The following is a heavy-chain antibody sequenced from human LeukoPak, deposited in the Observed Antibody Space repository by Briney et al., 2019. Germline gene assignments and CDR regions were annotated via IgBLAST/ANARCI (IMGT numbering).Heavy chain of an antibody. D-gene: IGHD5-24*01. CDR1: GGSITSSNYY. CDR2: IYYSGSN. J-gene: IGHJ4*02. Sequence: SGTLSLTCTVSGGSITSSNYYWGWIRQPPGKGLEWIGSIYYSGSNHYNPSLKSRVTISVDMSKNQFSLKLSSVTAADTAVYYCASLRWLQLSGIESWGQGTLVTVSS. V-gene: IGHV4-39*01. CDR3: ASLRWLQLSGIES.